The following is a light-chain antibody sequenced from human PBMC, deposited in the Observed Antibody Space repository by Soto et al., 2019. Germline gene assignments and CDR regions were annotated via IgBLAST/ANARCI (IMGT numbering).Light chain of an antibody. J-gene: IGLJ1*01. CDR1: SSDVGNYNY. CDR3: CSYAGSFTSYV. Sequence: QSVLTQPRSVSGSPGQSVTISCTGTSSDVGNYNYVSWYQQMPGKAPKLIIYDVSKRPPGVPDRFSGSKSGNTASLTISGLHAEDETDYYCCSYAGSFTSYVFGTGTKVTVL. CDR2: DVS. V-gene: IGLV2-11*01.